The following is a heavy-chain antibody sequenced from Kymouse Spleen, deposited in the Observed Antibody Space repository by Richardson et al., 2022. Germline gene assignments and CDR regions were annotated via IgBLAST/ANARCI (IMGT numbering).Heavy chain of an antibody. J-gene: IGHJ6*02. CDR2: IKSKTDGGTT. Sequence: EVQLVESGGGLVKPGGSLRLSCAASGFTFSNAWMSWVRQAPGKGLEWVGRIKSKTDGGTTDYAAPVKGRFTISRDDSKNTLYLQMNSLKTEDTAVYYCTTDDILTGYQPYYGMDVWGQGTTVTVSS. CDR3: TTDDILTGYQPYYGMDV. D-gene: IGHD3-9*01. CDR1: GFTFSNAW. V-gene: IGHV3-15*01.